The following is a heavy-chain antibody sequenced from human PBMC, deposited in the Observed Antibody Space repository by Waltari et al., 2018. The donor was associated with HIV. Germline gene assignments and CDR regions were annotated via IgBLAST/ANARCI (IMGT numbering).Heavy chain of an antibody. CDR1: GFTVSNTY. Sequence: VQLVETGGGLIQPGGSLRVSCAASGFTVSNTYMTWVRQTPGEGLECVSFIYSDGTTYDADSVKGRFTISRDTSNNTLYLQMDSLRAEDTAVYYCARVPPSGRYWYFDLWGRGTLVTVSS. CDR2: IYSDGTT. CDR3: ARVPPSGRYWYFDL. V-gene: IGHV3-53*02. D-gene: IGHD3-10*01. J-gene: IGHJ2*01.